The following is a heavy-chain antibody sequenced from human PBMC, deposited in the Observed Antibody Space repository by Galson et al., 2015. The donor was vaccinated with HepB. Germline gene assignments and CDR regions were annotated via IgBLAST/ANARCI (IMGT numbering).Heavy chain of an antibody. J-gene: IGHJ4*03. V-gene: IGHV3-15*01. CDR1: GFTFNNAW. Sequence: SLRLSCAASGFTFNNAWMRWVRQAPGKGLEWVGRIKRKAEDGTTVYAAPVSGRFTISRDDSKNTLYLQMNRLTTKDTAVYYSATAQEILYGQITIPVHDGGDGSLFTVSS. D-gene: IGHD2-21*01. CDR2: IKRKAEDGTT. CDR3: ATAQEILYGQITIPVHD.